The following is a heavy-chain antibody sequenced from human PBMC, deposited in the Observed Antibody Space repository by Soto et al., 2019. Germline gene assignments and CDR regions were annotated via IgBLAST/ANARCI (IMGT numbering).Heavy chain of an antibody. CDR3: ARDSPRGEYYYDSSGYSSDAFDI. CDR2: ISSSSSTI. V-gene: IGHV3-48*02. J-gene: IGHJ3*02. Sequence: PGGSLRLSCAASGFTFSSYSMNWVRQAPGKGLEWVTYISSSSSTIYYADSVKGRFTISRDNAKNSLYLQMNSLRDEDTAVYYCARDSPRGEYYYDSSGYSSDAFDIWGQGTMVTVSS. CDR1: GFTFSSYS. D-gene: IGHD3-22*01.